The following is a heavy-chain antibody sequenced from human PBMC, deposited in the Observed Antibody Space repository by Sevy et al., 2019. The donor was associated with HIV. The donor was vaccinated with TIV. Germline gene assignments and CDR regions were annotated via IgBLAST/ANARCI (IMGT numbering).Heavy chain of an antibody. CDR1: GGTFDTYS. V-gene: IGHV1-69*01. Sequence: KISCKASGGTFDTYSISWLRQAPGQGLEWMGVIVPFFGTTKYAQMFQGRVTITADPSTNTAYMELSSLRSEDSAVFYCARDRDITFGGGDAFDIWGQGTMVTVSS. CDR2: IVPFFGTT. CDR3: ARDRDITFGGGDAFDI. D-gene: IGHD3-16*01. J-gene: IGHJ3*02.